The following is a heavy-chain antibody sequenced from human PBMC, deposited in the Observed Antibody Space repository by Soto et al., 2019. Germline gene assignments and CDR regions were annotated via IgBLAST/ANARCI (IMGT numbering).Heavy chain of an antibody. J-gene: IGHJ5*02. V-gene: IGHV4-34*01. CDR2: INHSGST. D-gene: IGHD3-3*01. Sequence: QVQLQQWGAGLLKPSETLSLTCAVYGGSFSGYYWSWIRQLPGQGLEWIGEINHSGSTNYNPSHKSRVTISVDTSKNQFSLKLSSVTAADTAVYYCARQNLRFLKPWGQGTLGTVSS. CDR3: ARQNLRFLKP. CDR1: GGSFSGYY.